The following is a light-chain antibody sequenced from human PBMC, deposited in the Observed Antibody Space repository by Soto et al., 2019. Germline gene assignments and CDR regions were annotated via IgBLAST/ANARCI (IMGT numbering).Light chain of an antibody. V-gene: IGKV3-20*01. CDR1: QSVSSSY. J-gene: IGKJ5*01. Sequence: EIVLTQSPGTLSLSPGERATLSCRASQSVSSSYLAWYQQKPGQAPRLLIYGASSRATGIPDRFSGSGSGTDFTLTISRLEPEDCAVYYCQQYCSSPWITFGQGTRLEIK. CDR2: GAS. CDR3: QQYCSSPWIT.